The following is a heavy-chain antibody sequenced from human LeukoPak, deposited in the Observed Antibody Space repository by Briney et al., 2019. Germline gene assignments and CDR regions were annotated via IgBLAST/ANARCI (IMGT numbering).Heavy chain of an antibody. CDR1: GFTFSDYY. J-gene: IGHJ4*02. CDR2: ISSSGSTI. Sequence: GGSLRLSCAASGFTFSDYYMSWIRQAPGKGLEWVSYISSSGSTIYYADSVKGRFTISRDNAKNSLYPQMNSLRAEDTAVYYCARAVRYGSGSYLGGLRGYYFDYWGQGTLVTVSS. CDR3: ARAVRYGSGSYLGGLRGYYFDY. V-gene: IGHV3-11*01. D-gene: IGHD3-10*01.